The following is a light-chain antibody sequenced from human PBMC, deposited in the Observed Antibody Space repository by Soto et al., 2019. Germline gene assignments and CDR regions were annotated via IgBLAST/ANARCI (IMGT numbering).Light chain of an antibody. CDR3: QQYNNWPRT. Sequence: EVVMTQSPATLSVSPGERATLSCRASQSVSSNLAWYQQKPGRAPRLLIYGASTRATGVPARFSGSGSGTDFTLTISSLQSEDFAVYYCQQYNNWPRTFGQGSKVDIK. CDR2: GAS. CDR1: QSVSSN. V-gene: IGKV3-15*01. J-gene: IGKJ1*01.